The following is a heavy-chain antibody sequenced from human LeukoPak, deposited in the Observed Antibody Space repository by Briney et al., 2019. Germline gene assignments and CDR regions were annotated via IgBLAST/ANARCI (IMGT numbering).Heavy chain of an antibody. CDR1: GFTFSIYA. Sequence: GGSLRLSCAASGFTFSIYALHWVRQAPGKGLEYVSGISSNGGSTYYANSVKGRFTISRDNSKNTVYLQMGSLRAEDMAVYYCARNGDYGGYWGQGTLVTVSS. CDR2: ISSNGGST. D-gene: IGHD4/OR15-4a*01. J-gene: IGHJ4*02. CDR3: ARNGDYGGY. V-gene: IGHV3-64*01.